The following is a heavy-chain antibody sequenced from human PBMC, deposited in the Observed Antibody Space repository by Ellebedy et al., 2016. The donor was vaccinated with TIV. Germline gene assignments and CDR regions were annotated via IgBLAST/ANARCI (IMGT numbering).Heavy chain of an antibody. J-gene: IGHJ2*01. Sequence: PGGSLRLSCAASGFTLSSYGMNWVRQAPGKGLEWVSGITSAGVGTYNTAPVVGRFTISRDNSKTTLFLQMSNLRVEETAVYYCAKGLTGNRGGWGWYFDLWGRGTLVTVST. CDR1: GFTLSSYG. CDR3: AKGLTGNRGGWGWYFDL. V-gene: IGHV3-23*01. CDR2: ITSAGVGT. D-gene: IGHD1-20*01.